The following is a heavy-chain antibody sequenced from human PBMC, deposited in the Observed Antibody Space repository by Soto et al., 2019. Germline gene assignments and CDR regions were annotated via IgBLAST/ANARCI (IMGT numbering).Heavy chain of an antibody. V-gene: IGHV4-30-4*01. CDR2: IYYSGST. D-gene: IGHD5-12*01. J-gene: IGHJ4*02. CDR3: ARDLKGHVAYFDY. CDR1: GGSISSGDYY. Sequence: QVQLQESGPGLVKPSQTLSLTCTVSGGSISSGDYYWSWIRQPPGKGLEWIGYIYYSGSTYYNPSIKGRVTISVDTSKNQFSLKLSSVTAADTAVYYCARDLKGHVAYFDYWGQGTLVTVSS.